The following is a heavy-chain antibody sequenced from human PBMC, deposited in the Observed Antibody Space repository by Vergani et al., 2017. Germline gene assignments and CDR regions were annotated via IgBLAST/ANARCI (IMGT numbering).Heavy chain of an antibody. CDR2: INHSGST. Sequence: QVQLQESGPGLVKPSETLSLTCTVSGGSVSSGSYYWSWIRQPPGKGLEWIGEINHSGSTNYNPSLKSRVTISVDTSKNQFSLKLSSVTAADTAVYYCAREPRYPSDPQLRRLQRRHPLDYWGQGTLVTVSS. CDR1: GGSVSSGSYY. J-gene: IGHJ4*02. V-gene: IGHV4-61*01. CDR3: AREPRYPSDPQLRRLQRRHPLDY. D-gene: IGHD5-24*01.